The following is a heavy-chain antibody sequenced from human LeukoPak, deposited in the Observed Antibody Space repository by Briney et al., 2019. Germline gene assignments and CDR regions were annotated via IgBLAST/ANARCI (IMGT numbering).Heavy chain of an antibody. CDR3: ARASRWLAFDT. CDR2: IYNGDNT. Sequence: GGSLRLSCAASRFTVATNHMNWVRQAPGKGLEWVSVIYNGDNTAYAASVKGRFTVSRDNSKNTLYLKMHSLRAEDTAVYFCARASRWLAFDTWGQGTLVTVSS. CDR1: RFTVATNH. J-gene: IGHJ4*02. D-gene: IGHD6-19*01. V-gene: IGHV3-66*01.